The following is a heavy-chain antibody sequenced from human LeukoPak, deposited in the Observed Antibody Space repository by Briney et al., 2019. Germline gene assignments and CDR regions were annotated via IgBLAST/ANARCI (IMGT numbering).Heavy chain of an antibody. Sequence: GGSLRRSCAASGFTFSSYEMNWVRQAPGKGLEWVSYISDSTTYTNYADSVKGRFTISRDNAKNSLYLQMNSLRAEDTAVYYCARPSSGYSLDYWGQGTLVTVSS. CDR2: ISDSTTYT. J-gene: IGHJ4*02. CDR1: GFTFSSYE. CDR3: ARPSSGYSLDY. D-gene: IGHD3-22*01. V-gene: IGHV3-21*05.